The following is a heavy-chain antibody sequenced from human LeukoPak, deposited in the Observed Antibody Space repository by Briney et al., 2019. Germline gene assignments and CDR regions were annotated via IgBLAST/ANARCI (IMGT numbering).Heavy chain of an antibody. D-gene: IGHD3-22*01. CDR2: INPNSGGT. Sequence: ASVKVSCKASGYTFTGYYMHWVRQAPGQGLEWMGRINPNSGGTNYAQKFQGRVTMTRDTSISTAYMELSRLRSDDTAVYYCARSTMSMIVVVITRDDAFDIWGQGTMVTVSS. V-gene: IGHV1-2*06. CDR1: GYTFTGYY. J-gene: IGHJ3*02. CDR3: ARSTMSMIVVVITRDDAFDI.